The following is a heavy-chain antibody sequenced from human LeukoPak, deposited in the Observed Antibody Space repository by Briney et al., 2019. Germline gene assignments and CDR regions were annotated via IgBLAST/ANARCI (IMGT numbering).Heavy chain of an antibody. CDR1: GGSISSSGYY. V-gene: IGHV4-39*01. Sequence: PSETLSLTCTVSGGSISSSGYYWGWIRQPPGKGLEWIGSIYYSGSTYYNPSLKSRVTISVDTSKNQFSLKVSSVTAADTALYYCARHLYDDYGPFDYWGQGTLVTVSS. CDR3: ARHLYDDYGPFDY. J-gene: IGHJ4*02. D-gene: IGHD4-17*01. CDR2: IYYSGST.